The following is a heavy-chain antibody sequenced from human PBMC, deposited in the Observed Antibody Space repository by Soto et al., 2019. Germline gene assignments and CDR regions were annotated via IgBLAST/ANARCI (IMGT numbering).Heavy chain of an antibody. CDR1: GLTVSSNY. V-gene: IGHV3-66*01. CDR2: IYSDGTT. Sequence: EVQLVESGGGLVQPGGSLRLSCAASGLTVSSNYMSWVRQAPGKGLEGLSVIYSDGTTYYGDSVKGRFTISRDNSKNTLYLQMTSLRAEDTAVYYCARAAGLYWGQGTLVSVSS. D-gene: IGHD3-10*01. CDR3: ARAAGLY. J-gene: IGHJ4*02.